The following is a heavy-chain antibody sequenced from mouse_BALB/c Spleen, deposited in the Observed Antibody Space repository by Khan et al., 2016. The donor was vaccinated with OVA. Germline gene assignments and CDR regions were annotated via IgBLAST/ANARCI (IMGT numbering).Heavy chain of an antibody. Sequence: QVQLKQSGAELVKAGASVKMSCKASGYTFTSYWMHWVKQRLGQGLEWFAETNPTNGRTYYNEKFKSKATLTVDKSSSTAYMLLSGPTFEDSAVYYSAKNKKIVANYFDYWGQGTTLTVSS. J-gene: IGHJ2*01. CDR1: GYTFTSYW. CDR3: AKNKKIVANYFDY. D-gene: IGHD1-1*01. V-gene: IGHV1S81*02. CDR2: TNPTNGRT.